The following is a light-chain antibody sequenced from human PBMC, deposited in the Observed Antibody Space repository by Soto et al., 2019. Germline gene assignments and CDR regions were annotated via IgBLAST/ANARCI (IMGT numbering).Light chain of an antibody. Sequence: QSALTQPPSASGSPGQSVTTSCTGTSSDVGGYNYVSWYQQHPGKAPKLIIYEVTKRPSGVPDRFSGSKSGNTASLTVSGLQAEDEADYCCSSYSGTNNVVFGGGTKLTVL. CDR2: EVT. CDR3: SSYSGTNNVV. V-gene: IGLV2-8*01. CDR1: SSDVGGYNY. J-gene: IGLJ2*01.